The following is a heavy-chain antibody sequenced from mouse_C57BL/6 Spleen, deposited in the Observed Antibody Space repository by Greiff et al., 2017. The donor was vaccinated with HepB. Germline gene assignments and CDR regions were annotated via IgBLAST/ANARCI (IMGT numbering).Heavy chain of an antibody. CDR1: GYTFTSYW. J-gene: IGHJ1*03. V-gene: IGHV1-52*01. CDR2: IDPSDSET. CDR3: ARKAGTDWYFDV. D-gene: IGHD4-1*01. Sequence: QVQLQQSGAELVRPGSSVKLSCKASGYTFTSYWMHWVKQRPIQGLEWIGNIDPSDSETHYNQKFKDKATLTVDKSSSTAYMQLSSLTSEDSAVYYCARKAGTDWYFDVWGTGTTVTVSS.